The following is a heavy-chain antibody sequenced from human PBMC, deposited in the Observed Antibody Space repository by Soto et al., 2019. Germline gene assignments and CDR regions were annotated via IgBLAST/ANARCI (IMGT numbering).Heavy chain of an antibody. D-gene: IGHD3-3*01. CDR1: GYTSTSYA. J-gene: IGHJ5*02. CDR3: ARGPGPTIFGVVIITYWFDP. CDR2: INAGNGNT. Sequence: GASVKVSCKASGYTSTSYAMHWVRQAPGQRLEWMGWINAGNGNTKYSQKFQGRVTITRDTSASTAYMELSSLRSEDTAVYYCARGPGPTIFGVVIITYWFDPWGQGTLVTVSS. V-gene: IGHV1-3*01.